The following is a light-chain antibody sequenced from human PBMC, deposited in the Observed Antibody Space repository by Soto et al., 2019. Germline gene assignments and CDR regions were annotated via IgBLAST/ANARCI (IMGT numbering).Light chain of an antibody. V-gene: IGKV3-20*01. CDR2: GAS. CDR1: QRVGSSY. Sequence: EVVLTQSPGTLSLSPGEGATLSCKATQRVGSSYLAWYQQKPGQAPRLLIYGASNRATGIQDRFSGSGSGTDFILSISRLEPEDFAVYFCQQYGSSPFTFGGGTKVEV. CDR3: QQYGSSPFT. J-gene: IGKJ4*01.